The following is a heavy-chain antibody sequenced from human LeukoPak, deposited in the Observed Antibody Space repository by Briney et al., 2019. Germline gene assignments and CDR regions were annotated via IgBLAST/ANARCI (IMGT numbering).Heavy chain of an antibody. CDR2: ISGSGTNT. Sequence: GGSLRLSCAASGFTFSSYAMSWVRQAPGKGLEWVSAISGSGTNTYYADSVKGRFTISRDNSENTLYLQINNLRAEDTALYYCGRQGIYASGNLDYWGQGSLVTVSS. D-gene: IGHD3-10*01. J-gene: IGHJ4*02. V-gene: IGHV3-23*01. CDR1: GFTFSSYA. CDR3: GRQGIYASGNLDY.